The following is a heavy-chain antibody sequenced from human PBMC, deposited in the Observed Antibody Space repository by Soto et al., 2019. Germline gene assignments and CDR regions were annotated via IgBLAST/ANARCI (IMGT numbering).Heavy chain of an antibody. CDR1: GFTFSNAW. CDR3: TTASGSYYGEDF. V-gene: IGHV3-15*01. J-gene: IGHJ4*02. Sequence: SLRLSCAASGFTFSNAWMSWVRQAPGKGLEWVGRIKTKSDGGTTDYAAPVKGRFTISRDDSKSTLHLHMNSLKREDTAVYYCTTASGSYYGEDFWGQGTLVTVSS. CDR2: IKTKSDGGTT. D-gene: IGHD1-26*01.